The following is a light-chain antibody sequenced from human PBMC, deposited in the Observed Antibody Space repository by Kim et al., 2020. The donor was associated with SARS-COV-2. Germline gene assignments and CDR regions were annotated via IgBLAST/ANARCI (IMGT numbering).Light chain of an antibody. V-gene: IGKV3-20*01. J-gene: IGKJ3*01. CDR2: GAS. CDR1: QSVRSSY. CDR3: QKYGRSPFT. Sequence: EIVLTQSPGTLSLSPGERVTLSCRASQSVRSSYLAWYQQKPGQAPRLLIYGASSRATGIPDRFSGSGSGTDFTLTISRLGPEDFAVYYCQKYGRSPFTFGPGDKVDIK.